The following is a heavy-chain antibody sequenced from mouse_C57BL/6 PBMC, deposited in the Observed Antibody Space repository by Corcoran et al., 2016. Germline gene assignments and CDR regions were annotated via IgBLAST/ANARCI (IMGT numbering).Heavy chain of an antibody. CDR3: ARGGLRPLYWYFDV. D-gene: IGHD2-2*01. J-gene: IGHJ1*03. Sequence: DVQLQESGPGHVKPSQSLSLTCSVTGYSITSGYYWNWIRQFPGNKLEWMGYISYDGSNNYNPSLKNRISITRDTSKNQFFLELNSVTTEDTATYYCARGGLRPLYWYFDVWGTGTTVTVSS. CDR1: GYSITSGYY. CDR2: ISYDGSN. V-gene: IGHV3-6*01.